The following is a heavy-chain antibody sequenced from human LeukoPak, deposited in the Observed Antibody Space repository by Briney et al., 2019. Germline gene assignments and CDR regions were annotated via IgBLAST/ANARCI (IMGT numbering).Heavy chain of an antibody. CDR1: GFTFSSYA. J-gene: IGHJ4*02. D-gene: IGHD3-3*01. V-gene: IGHV3-30-3*01. CDR2: ISYDGSNK. CDR3: ARGGEDFWSGYPIY. Sequence: GGSLRLSCAASGFTFSSYAMHWVRQAPGKGLEWVAVISYDGSNKYYADSVKGRFTISRDNSKNTLYLQMNSLRAEDTAVYYCARGGEDFWSGYPIYWGQGTLVTVSS.